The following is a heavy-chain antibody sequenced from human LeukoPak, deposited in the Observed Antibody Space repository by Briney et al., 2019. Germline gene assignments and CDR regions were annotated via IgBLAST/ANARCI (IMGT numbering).Heavy chain of an antibody. Sequence: NPGGSLRLSCAASGFTFSNAWMSWVRQAPGKGLEWVGRIKSKTDGGTTDYAAPVKGRFTISRDDSKNTLYLQMNSLKTEDTAVYYCTTDITIFGVIIPPKSHWGQGTLVTVSS. CDR2: IKSKTDGGTT. D-gene: IGHD3-3*01. CDR3: TTDITIFGVIIPPKSH. CDR1: GFTFSNAW. J-gene: IGHJ4*02. V-gene: IGHV3-15*01.